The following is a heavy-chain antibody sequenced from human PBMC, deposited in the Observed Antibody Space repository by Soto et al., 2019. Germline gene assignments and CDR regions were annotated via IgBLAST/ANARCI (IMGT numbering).Heavy chain of an antibody. CDR3: VKQMTTWTDSFFDF. CDR2: LGPDGRNT. J-gene: IGHJ4*02. D-gene: IGHD4-17*01. Sequence: GGSLRFSCVASEFSFSRYAMTWVRQAAGKGLQWVAGLGPDGRNTFYGESVRGRFTISRDNSRNTLYLQMSSLRAEDTAVYFCVKQMTTWTDSFFDFWGQGIQVTVSS. V-gene: IGHV3-23*01. CDR1: EFSFSRYA.